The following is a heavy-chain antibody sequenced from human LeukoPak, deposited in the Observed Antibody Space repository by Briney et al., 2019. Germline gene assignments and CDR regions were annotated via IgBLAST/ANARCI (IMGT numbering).Heavy chain of an antibody. Sequence: GESLKISCKSSGYSFTSQWIGWVRQMPGKGLEWMAIIYPGDSDTRYSPSFQGQVTISADKSISTAYLHWNSLKASDTAIYYCARSVTDAFDIWDQGTMVTVSS. D-gene: IGHD4-11*01. J-gene: IGHJ3*02. CDR2: IYPGDSDT. V-gene: IGHV5-51*01. CDR1: GYSFTSQW. CDR3: ARSVTDAFDI.